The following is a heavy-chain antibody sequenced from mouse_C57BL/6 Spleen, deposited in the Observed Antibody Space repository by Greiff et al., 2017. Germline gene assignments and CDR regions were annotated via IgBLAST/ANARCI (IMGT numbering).Heavy chain of an antibody. D-gene: IGHD4-1*01. CDR3: VIEVELGSWFAY. CDR1: GFSFNTYA. Sequence: DVKLQESGGGLVQPKGSLKLSCAASGFSFNTYAMNWVRQAPGKGLEWVARIRSKSNNYATYYADSVKDRFTISRDDSESMLYLQMNNLKTEDTAMYYCVIEVELGSWFAYWGQGTLVTVSA. J-gene: IGHJ3*01. CDR2: IRSKSNNYAT. V-gene: IGHV10-1*01.